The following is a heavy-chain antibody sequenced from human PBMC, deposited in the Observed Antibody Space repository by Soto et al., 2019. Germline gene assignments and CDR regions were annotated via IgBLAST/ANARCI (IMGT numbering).Heavy chain of an antibody. V-gene: IGHV3-11*01. J-gene: IGHJ4*02. CDR1: GFTFSDYY. CDR2: ISSSDNII. CDR3: ARDLGYYDSSGYFDY. D-gene: IGHD3-22*01. Sequence: QVQLVESGGGLVKPGGSLRLSCATSGFTFSDYYMSWIRQAPGKRLEWVSYISSSDNIIYYADSVKGRFTISRDNGKNSLYLQMNSLRAEDTAVYYCARDLGYYDSSGYFDYWGQGTLVTVSS.